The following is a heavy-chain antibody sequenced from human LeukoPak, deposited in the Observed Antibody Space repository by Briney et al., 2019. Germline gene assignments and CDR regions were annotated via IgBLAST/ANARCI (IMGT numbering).Heavy chain of an antibody. CDR3: ARNNGMDV. CDR2: ISYDGSNK. V-gene: IGHV3-30*03. Sequence: GGSLRLSCAASGFTFSSYGMHWVRQAPGKGLEWVAVISYDGSNKYYADSVKGRFTISKDNAKNSLYLQMNSLRAEDTALYHCARNNGMDVWGQGTTVIVSS. CDR1: GFTFSSYG. J-gene: IGHJ6*02.